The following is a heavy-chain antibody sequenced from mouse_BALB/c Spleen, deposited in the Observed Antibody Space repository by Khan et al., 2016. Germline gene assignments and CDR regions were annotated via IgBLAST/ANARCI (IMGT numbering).Heavy chain of an antibody. CDR3: TGYYGLFFDY. J-gene: IGHJ2*01. Sequence: MQLEESGPSLVKPSQTLSLTCSVTGDSITSGYWNWIRKFPGNKLEYMGYISYSGSTYYNPSHNSRISITRDTSKSQYYLQLNTVITEATATYYWTGYYGLFFDYWGQGTTLTVSS. D-gene: IGHD1-1*02. V-gene: IGHV3-8*02. CDR2: ISYSGST. CDR1: GDSITSGY.